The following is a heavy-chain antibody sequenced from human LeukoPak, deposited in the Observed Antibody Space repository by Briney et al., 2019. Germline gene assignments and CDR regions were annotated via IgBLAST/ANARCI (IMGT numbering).Heavy chain of an antibody. CDR3: ARSPIYGDPFDY. V-gene: IGHV4-59*06. J-gene: IGHJ4*02. Sequence: SETLSLTCTVSGGSISSHYWSWIRQHPGKGLEWIGYIYYSGSTYYNPSLKSRVTISVDTSKNQFSLKLSSVTAADTAVYYCARSPIYGDPFDYWGQGTLVTVSS. CDR1: GGSISSHY. CDR2: IYYSGST. D-gene: IGHD4-17*01.